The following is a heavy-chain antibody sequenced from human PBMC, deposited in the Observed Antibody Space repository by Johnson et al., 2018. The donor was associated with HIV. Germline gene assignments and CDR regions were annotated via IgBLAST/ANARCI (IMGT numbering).Heavy chain of an antibody. D-gene: IGHD2-8*01. CDR1: GFTVTTKY. J-gene: IGHJ3*02. Sequence: VQLVESGGGLVQPGGSLRLSCAASGFTVTTKYMSWVRQAPGKGLEWVSVIYSGGSTYYADSVKGRFTISRDNSKNTLYLQMNSLRAEDTAVYYCLIRDAFDIWGQGTMVTVSS. CDR3: LIRDAFDI. CDR2: IYSGGST. V-gene: IGHV3-66*01.